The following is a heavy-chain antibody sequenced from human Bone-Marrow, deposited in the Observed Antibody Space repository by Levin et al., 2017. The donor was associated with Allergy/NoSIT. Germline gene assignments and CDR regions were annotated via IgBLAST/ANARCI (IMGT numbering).Heavy chain of an antibody. CDR3: TRQYLDRGCASE. CDR1: GFSVSNPY. Sequence: GESLKISCVASGFSVSNPYMSWVRQAPGTGLEWVSLTYSSGNTYYTDSVEGRFAVSRDNSKNTLYLQLNSLRVEDTATYYCTRQYLDRGCASEWGQGTVVTVSS. J-gene: IGHJ4*02. CDR2: TYSSGNT. D-gene: IGHD6-19*01. V-gene: IGHV3-53*01.